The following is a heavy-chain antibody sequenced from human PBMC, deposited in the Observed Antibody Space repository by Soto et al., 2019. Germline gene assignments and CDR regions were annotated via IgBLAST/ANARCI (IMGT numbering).Heavy chain of an antibody. CDR2: IWFDGSKQ. D-gene: IGHD2-21*02. CDR1: GFSFTTYG. CDR3: VADRCGGDCYSEPYFDY. J-gene: IGHJ4*02. Sequence: QVQLVESGGGVVQPGRSLRLSCVASGFSFTTYGLHWVRQAPGKGLEWVAVIWFDGSKQYYADSVKGRFTISRDNSKNIVYLDLNSMLVEDTAVYYCVADRCGGDCYSEPYFDYWGQGTLVTVSS. V-gene: IGHV3-33*01.